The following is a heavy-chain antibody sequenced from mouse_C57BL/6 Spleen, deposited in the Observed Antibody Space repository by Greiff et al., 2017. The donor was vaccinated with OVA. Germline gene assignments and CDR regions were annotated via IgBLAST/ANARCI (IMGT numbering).Heavy chain of an antibody. D-gene: IGHD1-1*01. CDR3: ARQLLLGGDFDY. CDR2: ISGGGGNT. J-gene: IGHJ2*01. CDR1: GFTFSSYT. V-gene: IGHV5-9*01. Sequence: EVHLVESGGGLVKPGGSLKLSCAASGFTFSSYTMSWVRQTPEKRLEWVATISGGGGNTYYPDSVKGRFTISRDNAKNTLYLQMSSLRSEDTALYYCARQLLLGGDFDYWGQGTTLTVSS.